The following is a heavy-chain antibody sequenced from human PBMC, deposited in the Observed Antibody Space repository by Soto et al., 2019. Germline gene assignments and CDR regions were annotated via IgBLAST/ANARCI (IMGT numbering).Heavy chain of an antibody. V-gene: IGHV3-33*01. Sequence: QVQLVESGGGVVQPGGSLRLSCIASGFVFSRYGMNWVRQAPGKGLEWVAVTWYDCSNEYYTDSVKGIFTISRDNVNKMLYLLMHRLGADVTVMYYCARVGLDDSGKEDYFFDLWGQGTLVTVSS. CDR1: GFVFSRYG. J-gene: IGHJ4*02. CDR3: ARVGLDDSGKEDYFFDL. D-gene: IGHD4-17*01. CDR2: TWYDCSNE.